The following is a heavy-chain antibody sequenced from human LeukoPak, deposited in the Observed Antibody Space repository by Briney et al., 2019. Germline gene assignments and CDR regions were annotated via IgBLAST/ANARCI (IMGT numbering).Heavy chain of an antibody. Sequence: ASVKVSCKASGGTFSSYAISWVRQAPGHGLEWMGWISGYNGNTNYAQKLQGRVTMTTDTSTSTVYMELRSLGSDDTAVYYCARGNYYDSSGYYCHSHWGQGTLVTVSS. V-gene: IGHV1-18*01. CDR1: GGTFSSYA. D-gene: IGHD3-22*01. J-gene: IGHJ4*02. CDR2: ISGYNGNT. CDR3: ARGNYYDSSGYYCHSH.